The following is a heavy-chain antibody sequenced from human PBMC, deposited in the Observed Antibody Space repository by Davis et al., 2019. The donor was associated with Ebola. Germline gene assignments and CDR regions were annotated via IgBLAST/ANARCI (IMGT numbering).Heavy chain of an antibody. D-gene: IGHD6-19*01. V-gene: IGHV3-30*18. CDR2: ISYDGINK. CDR3: AKSPPLAVHFDY. CDR1: GFIFSSYG. Sequence: PGGSLRLSCAASGFIFSSYGMHWVRQAPGKGLEWVAIISYDGINKYYADSVKGRFTISRDNSKNTLYLQMNSLRAEDTAVYYCAKSPPLAVHFDYWGQGTLVTVSS. J-gene: IGHJ4*02.